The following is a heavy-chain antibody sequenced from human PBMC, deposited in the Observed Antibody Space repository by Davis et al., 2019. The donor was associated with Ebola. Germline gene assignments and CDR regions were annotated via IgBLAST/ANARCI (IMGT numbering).Heavy chain of an antibody. CDR3: ARVGEYYDFWNGDMEIHYHDGMDV. CDR2: INQDGSEK. CDR1: GFTFSSYW. V-gene: IGHV3-7*03. D-gene: IGHD3-3*01. J-gene: IGHJ6*02. Sequence: GESLKISCAASGFTFSSYWMSWVRQAPGKGLEWVANINQDGSEKYYVDSVKGRFTISRDNAKNSLYLQMNSLRAEDTAFYYCARVGEYYDFWNGDMEIHYHDGMDVWGQGTTVTVSS.